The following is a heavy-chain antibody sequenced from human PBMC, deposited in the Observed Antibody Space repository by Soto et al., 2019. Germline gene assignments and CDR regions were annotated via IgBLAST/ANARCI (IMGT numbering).Heavy chain of an antibody. CDR1: GFTFSGFN. CDR3: ARDRGKNKDVLTGYPRDAFDI. D-gene: IGHD3-9*01. V-gene: IGHV3-21*01. J-gene: IGHJ3*02. Sequence: GGSLRVWCGASGFTFSGFNGSWVRQASGKGLEWVSSITSGSRYIHYADSVKGRFTISRDYAKNSLYLQVNSLRAEDTAVYYCARDRGKNKDVLTGYPRDAFDIWGQGTMVTVSS. CDR2: ITSGSRYI.